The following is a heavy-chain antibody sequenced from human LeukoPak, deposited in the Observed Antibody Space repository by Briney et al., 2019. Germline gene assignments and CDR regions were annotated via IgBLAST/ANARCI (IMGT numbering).Heavy chain of an antibody. CDR2: IRYDGSNK. V-gene: IGHV3-30*02. D-gene: IGHD3-3*01. Sequence: GGSLRLSCAASGFTFSSYGMHWVRQAPGKGLEWVAFIRYDGSNKYYADSVKGRFTISRDNSKNTLYLQMNSLRAEDTAVYYCAKRFYDFWSGHFDYWGQGTLVTVSS. CDR1: GFTFSSYG. J-gene: IGHJ4*02. CDR3: AKRFYDFWSGHFDY.